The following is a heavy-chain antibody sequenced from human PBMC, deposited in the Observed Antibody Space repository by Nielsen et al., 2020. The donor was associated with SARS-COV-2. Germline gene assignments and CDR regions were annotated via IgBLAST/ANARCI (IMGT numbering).Heavy chain of an antibody. CDR2: IRSKAYGGTT. V-gene: IGHV3-49*04. Sequence: GGSLRLSCTASGFTFGDYAMSWVRQAPGKGLEWVGFIRSKAYGGTTEYAASVKGRFTISRDDSKSIAYLQMNSLRAEDTAVYYCAKDPYCGGDCPPVFHYWGQGTLVTVSS. CDR3: AKDPYCGGDCPPVFHY. J-gene: IGHJ4*02. D-gene: IGHD2-21*02. CDR1: GFTFGDYA.